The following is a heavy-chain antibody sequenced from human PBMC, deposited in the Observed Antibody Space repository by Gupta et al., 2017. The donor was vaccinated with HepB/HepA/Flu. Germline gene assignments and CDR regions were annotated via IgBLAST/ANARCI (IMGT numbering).Heavy chain of an antibody. CDR3: ATARPGTTYDF. J-gene: IGHJ4*02. D-gene: IGHD1-1*01. CDR1: GFTSGFTFSKSA. Sequence: EVQLLESGGDLVQPGGSLRLSCAASGFTSGFTFSKSAMMWVRQAPGKGLEWVSGVSSGGDIYYADSVKGRFTISRDNSKNTVYLQMNSLRVEDTAVYYCATARPGTTYDFWGQGTLVTVSS. CDR2: VSSGGDI. V-gene: IGHV3-23*01.